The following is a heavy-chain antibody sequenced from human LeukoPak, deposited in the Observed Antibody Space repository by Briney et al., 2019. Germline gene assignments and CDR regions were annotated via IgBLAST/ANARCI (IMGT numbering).Heavy chain of an antibody. CDR3: ARAESGYDFWSGSNWFDP. CDR1: GGSISSGDYY. V-gene: IGHV4-30-4*01. D-gene: IGHD3-3*01. J-gene: IGHJ5*02. Sequence: SQTLPLTCTVSGGSISSGDYYWSWIRQPPGKGLEWIGYIYYSGSTYYNPSLKSRVTISVDTSKTQFSLKLRSVTAADTAVYYCARAESGYDFWSGSNWFDPGGRGTVVTVSS. CDR2: IYYSGST.